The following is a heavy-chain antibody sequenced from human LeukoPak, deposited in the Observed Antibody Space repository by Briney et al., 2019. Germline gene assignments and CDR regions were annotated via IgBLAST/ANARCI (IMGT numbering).Heavy chain of an antibody. J-gene: IGHJ3*02. D-gene: IGHD6-13*01. CDR3: DSRSWYTDAFDI. Sequence: GGSLRLSCAASGFTFSSYAMSWVRQAPGKGLEWVSAISGSGGSTYYADSVKGRFTISRDNSKNTLYLQMNSLYYCAKDLTPRDSRSWYTDAFDIWGQGTMVTVSS. CDR1: GFTFSSYA. V-gene: IGHV3-23*01. CDR2: ISGSGGST.